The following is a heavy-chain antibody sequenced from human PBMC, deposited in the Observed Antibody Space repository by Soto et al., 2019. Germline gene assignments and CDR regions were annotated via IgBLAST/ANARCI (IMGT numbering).Heavy chain of an antibody. D-gene: IGHD4-17*01. V-gene: IGHV3-66*01. CDR2: IYSGGDT. J-gene: IGHJ4*02. Sequence: EAHLVGSGGGLVQPGGSLRLSCAASGFAVSANYLRWVRQAPGKGLEWVSLIYSGGDTDYADSVRGRFTISRDSSKNTLYLQLNSLRAEDTTVYYCATPTTTPPYWGPGALDNVSS. CDR1: GFAVSANY. CDR3: ATPTTTPPY.